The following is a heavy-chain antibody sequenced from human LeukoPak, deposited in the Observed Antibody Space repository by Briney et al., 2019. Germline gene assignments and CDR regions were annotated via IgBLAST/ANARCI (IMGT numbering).Heavy chain of an antibody. CDR3: AIDGADRGVASRAFDY. CDR2: IYTSGST. Sequence: SETLSLTCTVSGGSMSSYYWSWIRQPAGKGLEWIGRIYTSGSTNYNPSLKSRVTMSVDTSKNQLSLNLSSVTAADTAVYYCAIDGADRGVASRAFDYWGQGTLVTVSS. D-gene: IGHD3-10*01. V-gene: IGHV4-4*07. J-gene: IGHJ4*02. CDR1: GGSMSSYY.